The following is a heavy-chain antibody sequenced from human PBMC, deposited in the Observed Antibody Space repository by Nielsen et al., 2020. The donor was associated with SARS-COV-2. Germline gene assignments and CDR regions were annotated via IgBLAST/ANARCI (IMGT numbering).Heavy chain of an antibody. CDR3: ARGSNGYDTSGFDY. CDR2: INTNTGHL. Sequence: ASVKVSCKASGYTFTNYAMNWVRQAPGQGLEWMGWINTNTGHLMYAQGFTGRFVFSLDTSVSTAYLQITSLKAEDTAVYYCARGSNGYDTSGFDYWGQGTLATVSS. D-gene: IGHD3-22*01. J-gene: IGHJ4*02. V-gene: IGHV7-4-1*02. CDR1: GYTFTNYA.